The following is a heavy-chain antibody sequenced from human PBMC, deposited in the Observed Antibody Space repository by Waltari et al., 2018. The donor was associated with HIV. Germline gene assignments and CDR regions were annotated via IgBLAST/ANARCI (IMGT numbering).Heavy chain of an antibody. CDR2: IYYSGSN. J-gene: IGHJ6*02. Sequence: QVQLQESGPGLVKPSQTLSLTCTVSGGSISSGDYYWSWIRQPPGKGLEWIGYIYYSGSNYYNPSLKSRVTISVDRSKNQFSLKLSSVTAADTAVYYCAGSHRYRHYYYGMDVWGQGTTVTVSS. CDR3: AGSHRYRHYYYGMDV. CDR1: GGSISSGDYY. D-gene: IGHD1-26*01. V-gene: IGHV4-30-4*08.